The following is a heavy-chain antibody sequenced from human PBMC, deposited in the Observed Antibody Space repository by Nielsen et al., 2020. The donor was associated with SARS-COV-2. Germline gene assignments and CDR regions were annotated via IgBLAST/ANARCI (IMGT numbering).Heavy chain of an antibody. J-gene: IGHJ4*02. V-gene: IGHV4-38-2*02. D-gene: IGHD3-3*01. CDR2: IYYSGST. Sequence: SETLSLTCTVSGYSISSGYYWGWIRQPPGKGLEWIGSIYYSGSTYYNPSLKSRVTISVDTSKNQFSLKLSSVTAADTAVYYCAISGDFWSGYYPLDYWGQGTLVTVSS. CDR3: AISGDFWSGYYPLDY. CDR1: GYSISSGYY.